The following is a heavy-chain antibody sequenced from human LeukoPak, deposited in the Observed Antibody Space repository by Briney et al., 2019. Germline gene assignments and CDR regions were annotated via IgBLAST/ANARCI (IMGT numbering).Heavy chain of an antibody. CDR1: GFTVSSSY. CDR3: ARGPLGAFDY. J-gene: IGHJ4*02. V-gene: IGHV3-53*01. Sequence: PGGSLRLSCAASGFTVSSSYMSWVRQAPGKGLEWVSVIYSGGNTYYADSVKGRFTISRDDSKNTLYLQMNSLRAEDTAVYYCARGPLGAFDYWGQGTLVTVSS. CDR2: IYSGGNT. D-gene: IGHD1-26*01.